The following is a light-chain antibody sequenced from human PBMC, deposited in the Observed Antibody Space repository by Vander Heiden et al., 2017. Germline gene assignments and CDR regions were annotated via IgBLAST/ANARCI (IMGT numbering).Light chain of an antibody. CDR1: QSISSY. J-gene: IGKJ1*01. CDR3: QQSYNTPRT. V-gene: IGKV1-39*01. Sequence: DIQMTQSPSSLSESVGDRVTITCRASQSISSYLNWYQQKPGKAPKLLIYTASSLQSGVPSRFSGSGSGTDFTLTISSLQPEDFATYYCQQSYNTPRTFGQGTKVEIK. CDR2: TAS.